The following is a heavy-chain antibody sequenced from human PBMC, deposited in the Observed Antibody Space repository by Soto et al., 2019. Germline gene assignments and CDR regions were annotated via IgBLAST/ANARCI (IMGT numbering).Heavy chain of an antibody. J-gene: IGHJ2*01. Sequence: QVQMVESGGGVVQPERSLRLSCAASGFTFRNYGMHWVRQAPGKGLEWVAVISYDGSNKYYADSVKGRFTNSRDNSKNTLYLQMNSLRAEDTAVYYCARTYASSSGFGYFDLWGRGTLVTVSS. D-gene: IGHD6-6*01. CDR1: GFTFRNYG. CDR2: ISYDGSNK. V-gene: IGHV3-30*03. CDR3: ARTYASSSGFGYFDL.